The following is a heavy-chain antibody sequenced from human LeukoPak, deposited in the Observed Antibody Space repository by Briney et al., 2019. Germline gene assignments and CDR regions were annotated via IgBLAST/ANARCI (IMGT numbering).Heavy chain of an antibody. CDR2: ISGSGGST. Sequence: GGSLRLSCAASGFTFSSYAMSWVRQAPGKGLEWVSAISGSGGSTYYADSVKGRLTISRDNSKNTLYLQMNSLRAEDTAVYYCAKGSPSYDFWSGNYGMDVWGQGTTVTVSS. D-gene: IGHD3-3*01. J-gene: IGHJ6*02. V-gene: IGHV3-23*01. CDR1: GFTFSSYA. CDR3: AKGSPSYDFWSGNYGMDV.